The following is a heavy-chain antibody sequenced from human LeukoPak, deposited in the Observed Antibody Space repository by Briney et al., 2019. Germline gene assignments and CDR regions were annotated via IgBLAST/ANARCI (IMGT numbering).Heavy chain of an antibody. Sequence: PGGSLRLSCAASGFTFSSYAMSWVRQAPGKGLEWVSAISGSGGSTYYADSVKGRFTISRDNSKNTLYLQMNSLRAEDTAVYYCAKVVAGEYRPPYYFDYWGQGTLVTVSS. V-gene: IGHV3-23*01. CDR2: ISGSGGST. CDR3: AKVVAGEYRPPYYFDY. CDR1: GFTFSSYA. J-gene: IGHJ4*02. D-gene: IGHD3-16*01.